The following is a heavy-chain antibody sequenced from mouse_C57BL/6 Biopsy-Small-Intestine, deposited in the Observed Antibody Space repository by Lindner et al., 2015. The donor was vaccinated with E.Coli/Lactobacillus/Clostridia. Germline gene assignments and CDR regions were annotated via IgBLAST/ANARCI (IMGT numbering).Heavy chain of an antibody. CDR1: GYTFTDYN. Sequence: VQLQESGPELVKPGASVKMSCKASGYTFTDYNMHWVKQSHGKSLEWIGYINPNNGGTSYNQKFKGKATSTVDKSSSTAYMELRSLTSEDSAVYYCARWDYYDYDAWFAYWGQGTLVTVSA. D-gene: IGHD2-4*01. J-gene: IGHJ3*01. CDR2: INPNNGGT. V-gene: IGHV1-22*01. CDR3: ARWDYYDYDAWFAY.